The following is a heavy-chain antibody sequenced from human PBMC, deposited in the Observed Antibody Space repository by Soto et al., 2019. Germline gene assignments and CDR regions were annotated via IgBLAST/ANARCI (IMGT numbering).Heavy chain of an antibody. Sequence: QVQLVQSGAEVKKPGSSVKVSCKASGGTFSSYAISWVRQAPGQGLEWMGGIIPIFGTANYAQKFQGRVTITADKSTSTPYMGLSSLRSEDTAVYYWGGGGGADSSSWFDPWGQGTLVTVSS. D-gene: IGHD6-6*01. CDR3: GGGGGADSSSWFDP. CDR1: GGTFSSYA. J-gene: IGHJ5*02. V-gene: IGHV1-69*06. CDR2: IIPIFGTA.